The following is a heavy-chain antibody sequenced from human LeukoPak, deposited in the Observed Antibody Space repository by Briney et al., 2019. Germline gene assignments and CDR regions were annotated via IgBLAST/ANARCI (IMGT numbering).Heavy chain of an antibody. J-gene: IGHJ4*02. CDR3: ARDGSGSFDY. CDR2: ISDDGTYK. V-gene: IGHV3-21*06. Sequence: PGGSLRLSCAASEFTFSSYSMNWVRQAPGKGLEWVSSISDDGTYKYYADSLKGRFTISRDNARNSLYLQVDSLRVEDTAVYYCARDGSGSFDYWGQGTLVTVSS. CDR1: EFTFSSYS. D-gene: IGHD3-10*01.